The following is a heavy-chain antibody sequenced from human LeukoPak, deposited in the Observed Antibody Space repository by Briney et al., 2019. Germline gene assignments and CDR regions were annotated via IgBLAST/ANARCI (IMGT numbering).Heavy chain of an antibody. CDR3: VRDLHIAAAGTAAFGY. CDR2: ISAYNGNT. D-gene: IGHD6-13*01. J-gene: IGHJ4*02. CDR1: GYTFTNYG. Sequence: ASVKVSCKTSGYTFTNYGLSWVRQAPGQGLEWMGWISAYNGNTNYAQKLQGRVTMTTDTSTSTAYMELRSLRSDDTAVYYCVRDLHIAAAGTAAFGYWGQGTLVTVSS. V-gene: IGHV1-18*01.